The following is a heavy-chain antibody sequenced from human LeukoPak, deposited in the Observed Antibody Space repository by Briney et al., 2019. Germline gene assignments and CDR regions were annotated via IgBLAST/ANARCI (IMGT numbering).Heavy chain of an antibody. Sequence: GGSLRLSCAASGFTFSSYWMSWVRQAPGKGLEWVANIKQDGSEKYYVDSVKGRFTISRDNAKNSLYLQMNSLRAEDTAIYYCARVPKSLNYYDSSGYPYYFDYWGQGTLVTVPS. CDR1: GFTFSSYW. V-gene: IGHV3-7*01. CDR3: ARVPKSLNYYDSSGYPYYFDY. D-gene: IGHD3-22*01. CDR2: IKQDGSEK. J-gene: IGHJ4*02.